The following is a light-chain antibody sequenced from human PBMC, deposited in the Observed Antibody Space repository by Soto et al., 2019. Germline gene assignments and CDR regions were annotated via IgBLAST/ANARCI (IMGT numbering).Light chain of an antibody. CDR3: CSYAGSSYV. CDR2: DDS. Sequence: QSVLTQPRSVSGSPGQSVTISCTGTSSDVGGYNYVSWYQQHPGKATKLMIYDDSKRPSGVPDRFSGSKSGNTASLTISGLQAEDEADYYCCSYAGSSYVFGTGTKVTVL. CDR1: SSDVGGYNY. J-gene: IGLJ1*01. V-gene: IGLV2-11*01.